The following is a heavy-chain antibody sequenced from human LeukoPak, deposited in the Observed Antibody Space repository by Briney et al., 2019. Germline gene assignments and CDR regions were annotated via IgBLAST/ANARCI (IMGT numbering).Heavy chain of an antibody. D-gene: IGHD5-24*01. CDR3: AKGDEEMATISAFDI. Sequence: ISGSGGSTYYGASVKGRFTISRDNPKNTLYLQMNSLRAEDTAVYYCAKGDEEMATISAFDIWGQGTMVTVSS. V-gene: IGHV3-23*01. J-gene: IGHJ3*02. CDR2: ISGSGGST.